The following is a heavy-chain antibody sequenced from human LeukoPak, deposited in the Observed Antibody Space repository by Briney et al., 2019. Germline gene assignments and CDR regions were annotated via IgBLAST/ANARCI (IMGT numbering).Heavy chain of an antibody. Sequence: ASVKVSCKVSGYTLTGLSMHWVRQAPGKGLEWMGGFDPEDGETIYAQKFQGRVTMTEDTSTDTAYMELSSLRSEDTAVYYCATARILHLGFTGNWFDPWGQGTLVTVSS. D-gene: IGHD3-9*01. J-gene: IGHJ5*02. CDR2: FDPEDGET. CDR3: ATARILHLGFTGNWFDP. CDR1: GYTLTGLS. V-gene: IGHV1-24*01.